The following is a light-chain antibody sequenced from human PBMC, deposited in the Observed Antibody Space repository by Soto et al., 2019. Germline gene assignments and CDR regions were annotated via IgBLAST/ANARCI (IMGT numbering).Light chain of an antibody. CDR2: DAS. CDR1: QSIATS. Sequence: DIQMTQSPSTLSASIGDRVTITCRASQSIATSLAWYQQKPGEAPTLLIYDASSLETGVPSRFSGSGSGTEFTVTISSLQPDDFATYYCQHYNAYPYTFAPGTELMLK. V-gene: IGKV1-5*01. CDR3: QHYNAYPYT. J-gene: IGKJ2*01.